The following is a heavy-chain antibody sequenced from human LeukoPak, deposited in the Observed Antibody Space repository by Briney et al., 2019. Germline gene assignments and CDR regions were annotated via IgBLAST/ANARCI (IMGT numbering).Heavy chain of an antibody. V-gene: IGHV3-33*01. CDR3: ARFRGVAGTSPFDY. J-gene: IGHJ4*02. D-gene: IGHD6-19*01. CDR1: GFTFSSYG. CDR2: IWYDGSNK. Sequence: GRSLRLSCAASGFTFSSYGMHWVRQAPSKGLEWVAVIWYDGSNKYYADSVKGRFTISRDNSKNTLYLQMNSLRAEDTAVYYCARFRGVAGTSPFDYWGQGTLVTVSS.